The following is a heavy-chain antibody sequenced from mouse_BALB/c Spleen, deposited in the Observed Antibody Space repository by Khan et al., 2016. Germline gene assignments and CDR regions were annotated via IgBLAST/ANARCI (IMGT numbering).Heavy chain of an antibody. J-gene: IGHJ3*01. CDR1: GFNIKDTY. CDR3: AIGMYDYGFAY. CDR2: IDPANDNT. D-gene: IGHD2-4*01. Sequence: VQLKQSGAELVKPGASVKLSCTASGFNIKDTYIHWVKQRPEQGLEWIGRIDPANDNTKYDPRFQGKATITADTSSNTAYLQLSSLTSEDTAVYFWAIGMYDYGFAYWGQGTLVSVSA. V-gene: IGHV14-3*02.